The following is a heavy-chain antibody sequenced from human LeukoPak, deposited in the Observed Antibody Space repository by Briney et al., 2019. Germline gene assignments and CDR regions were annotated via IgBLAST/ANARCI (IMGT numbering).Heavy chain of an antibody. CDR1: GFTFSSYA. V-gene: IGHV3-64D*06. CDR2: ISSNGGST. D-gene: IGHD2-15*01. J-gene: IGHJ4*02. Sequence: GGSLRPSCSASGFTFSSYAMHWVRQAPGKGLEYVSAISSNGGSTYYADSVKGRFTISRDNSKNTLYLQMSSLRAEDTAVYYCVKDSHFAMACSGGSCSFDYWGQGTLVTVSS. CDR3: VKDSHFAMACSGGSCSFDY.